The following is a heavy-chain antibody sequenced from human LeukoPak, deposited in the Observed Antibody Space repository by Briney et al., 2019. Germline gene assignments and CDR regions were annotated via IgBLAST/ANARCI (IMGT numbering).Heavy chain of an antibody. Sequence: GASVKVSCKASGYTLTSYDINWVRQATGQGLEWMGWMNPNSGNTGYAQKFQGRVTMTRNTSISTAYMELSSLRSEDTAVYYCARSSGSRRTYYYDSSGFDWGQGTLVTVSS. V-gene: IGHV1-8*01. D-gene: IGHD3-22*01. CDR1: GYTLTSYD. CDR3: ARSSGSRRTYYYDSSGFD. J-gene: IGHJ4*02. CDR2: MNPNSGNT.